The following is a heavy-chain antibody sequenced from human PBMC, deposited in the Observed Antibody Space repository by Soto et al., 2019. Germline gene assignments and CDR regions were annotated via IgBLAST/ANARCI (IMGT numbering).Heavy chain of an antibody. D-gene: IGHD2-2*01. CDR3: ARDPTDIVVVPSARAFDY. J-gene: IGHJ4*02. V-gene: IGHV3-48*01. Sequence: EVQLVESGGGLVQPGGSLRLSCAASGFTFSSYSMNWVRQAPGKGLEWVSYISSSSSTIYYADSVKGRFSISRDKAENSLFLQMNGLRAEDTAVYYCARDPTDIVVVPSARAFDYWGQGTLVTVSS. CDR2: ISSSSSTI. CDR1: GFTFSSYS.